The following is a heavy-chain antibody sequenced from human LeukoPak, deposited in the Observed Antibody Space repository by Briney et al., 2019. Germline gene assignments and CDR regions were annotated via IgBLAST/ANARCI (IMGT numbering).Heavy chain of an antibody. V-gene: IGHV4-39*07. Sequence: SETLSLTCTVSGGSISSSSYYWGWIRQPPGKGLEWIGEINHSGSTNYNPSLKSRVTISVDTSKNQFSLKLSSVTAADTAVYYCARGRYYGSGSYQHYYYYYMDVWGKGTSVTVSS. CDR3: ARGRYYGSGSYQHYYYYYMDV. J-gene: IGHJ6*03. CDR1: GGSISSSSYY. D-gene: IGHD3-10*01. CDR2: INHSGST.